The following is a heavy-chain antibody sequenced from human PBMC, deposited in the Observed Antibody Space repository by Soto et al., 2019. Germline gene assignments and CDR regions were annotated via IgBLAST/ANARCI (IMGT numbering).Heavy chain of an antibody. J-gene: IGHJ6*02. D-gene: IGHD5-12*01. CDR1: GGSISSGDYY. V-gene: IGHV4-30-4*01. Sequence: SETLSLTCSVSGGSISSGDYYWTWIRQPPGKGLEWIGNIYYSGTTYYNPSLKSRVIVSIDTSKNQFSLTLSSVTAADTAVYYCARDKGVATITAYYSAVDVWGQGTTVTVSS. CDR2: IYYSGTT. CDR3: ARDKGVATITAYYSAVDV.